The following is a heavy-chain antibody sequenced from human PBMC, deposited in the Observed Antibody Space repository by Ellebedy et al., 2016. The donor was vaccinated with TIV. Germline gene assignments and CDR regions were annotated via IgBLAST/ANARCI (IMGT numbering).Heavy chain of an antibody. CDR1: GFTFSTYN. Sequence: GESLKISCAASGFTFSTYNMNWVRQAPGKGLEWVSYISSSSSTIYYADSVKGRSTISRDNVKNSLYLQMNSLRDEDTAVYYCARDPELHYWGQGTLVTVSS. D-gene: IGHD1-7*01. CDR3: ARDPELHY. J-gene: IGHJ4*02. CDR2: ISSSSSTI. V-gene: IGHV3-48*02.